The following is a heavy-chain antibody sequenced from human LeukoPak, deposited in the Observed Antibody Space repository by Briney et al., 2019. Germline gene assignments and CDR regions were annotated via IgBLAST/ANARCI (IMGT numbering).Heavy chain of an antibody. CDR3: ASWVLLSGASGYSYGYDY. V-gene: IGHV3-21*01. D-gene: IGHD5-18*01. CDR2: ISSSSSYI. J-gene: IGHJ4*02. Sequence: GGSLRLSCAASGFTFSSYSMNWVRQAPGKGLEWVSSISSSSSYIYYADSVKGRFTISRDNAKNSLYLQTNSLRAEDTAVYYCASWVLLSGASGYSYGYDYWGQGTLVTVSS. CDR1: GFTFSSYS.